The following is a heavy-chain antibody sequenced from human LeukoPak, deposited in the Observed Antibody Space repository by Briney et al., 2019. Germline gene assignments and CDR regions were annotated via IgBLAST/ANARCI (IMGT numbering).Heavy chain of an antibody. V-gene: IGHV1-18*01. CDR1: GYTFTSYG. D-gene: IGHD2-21*02. J-gene: IGHJ3*02. CDR2: ISAYNGNT. Sequence: GASVKVSCKASGYTFTSYGISWVRQAPGQGLEWMGWISAYNGNTNYAQKLQGRVTMTTDTSTSTAYMELGSLRSDDTAVYYCARDRPSPYCGGDCYFSERHDAFDIWGQGTMVTVSS. CDR3: ARDRPSPYCGGDCYFSERHDAFDI.